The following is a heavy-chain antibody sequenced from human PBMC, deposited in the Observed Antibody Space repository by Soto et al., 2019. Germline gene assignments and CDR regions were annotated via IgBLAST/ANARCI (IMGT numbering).Heavy chain of an antibody. CDR2: IKSKTDGGTT. D-gene: IGHD3-22*01. CDR1: SNAW. Sequence: SNAWMNRVRQAPGKGLEWVGRIKSKTDGGTTDYAAPVKGRFTISRDDSKNTLYLQMNSLKTEDTAVYYCTFATMIVVVRDYWGQGTLVTVSS. V-gene: IGHV3-15*07. CDR3: TFATMIVVVRDY. J-gene: IGHJ4*02.